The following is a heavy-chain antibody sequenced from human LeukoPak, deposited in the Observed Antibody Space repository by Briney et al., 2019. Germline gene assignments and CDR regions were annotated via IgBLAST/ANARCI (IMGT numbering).Heavy chain of an antibody. V-gene: IGHV1-69*04. CDR1: GGTFSSYA. Sequence: PVKVSCKASGGTFSSYAISWVRQAPGQGLEWMGRIIPILGIANYAQKFQGRVTITADKSTSTAYMELSSLRSEDTAVYYCARGHLGSWYFDLWGRGTLVTVSS. CDR3: ARGHLGSWYFDL. J-gene: IGHJ2*01. CDR2: IIPILGIA.